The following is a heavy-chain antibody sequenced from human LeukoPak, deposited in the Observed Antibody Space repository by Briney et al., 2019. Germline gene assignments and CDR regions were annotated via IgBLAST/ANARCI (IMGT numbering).Heavy chain of an antibody. V-gene: IGHV3-33*01. CDR2: ISPDGSKK. CDR1: GFTFSSHG. J-gene: IGHJ6*02. D-gene: IGHD2-21*01. CDR3: ARDLSYFSFDD. Sequence: PGGSLRLSCAASGFTFSSHGMNWVRQAPGKGLEWVAGISPDGSKKYYVGAVKGRFTISRDNSKNTLYLQMNSLRVEDTAMYYCARDLSYFSFDDWGQGTTVTVSS.